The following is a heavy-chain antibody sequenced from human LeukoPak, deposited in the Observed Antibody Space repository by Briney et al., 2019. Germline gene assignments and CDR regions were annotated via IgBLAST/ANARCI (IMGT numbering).Heavy chain of an antibody. CDR1: GFTFSSYA. D-gene: IGHD5-18*01. J-gene: IGHJ4*02. V-gene: IGHV3-30-3*01. CDR2: ISYDGSNK. Sequence: GRSLRLSCAASGFTFSSYAMHWVRQAPGKGLEWVAVISYDGSNKYYADSVKGRFTISRDNSKNTLYLQMNSLRAEDTAVYYCARDRNSYGDTYYFDYWGQGTLVIVSS. CDR3: ARDRNSYGDTYYFDY.